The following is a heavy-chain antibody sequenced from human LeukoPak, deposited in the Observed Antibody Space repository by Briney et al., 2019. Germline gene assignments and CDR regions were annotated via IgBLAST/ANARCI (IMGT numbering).Heavy chain of an antibody. CDR1: GYTFTGYY. CDR3: AGGGGSSSSLYRYYYYYYMDV. V-gene: IGHV1-2*02. Sequence: ASVKVSCKASGYTFTGYYMHWVRQAPGQGLEWMGWINPNSGGTNYAQKFQGRVTMTRDTSISTAYMELSRLRSDDTAVYYCAGGGGSSSSLYRYYYYYYMDVWGKGTTVTVSS. D-gene: IGHD6-6*01. CDR2: INPNSGGT. J-gene: IGHJ6*03.